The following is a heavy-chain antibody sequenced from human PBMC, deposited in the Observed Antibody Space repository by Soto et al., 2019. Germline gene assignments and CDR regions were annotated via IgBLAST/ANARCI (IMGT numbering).Heavy chain of an antibody. CDR3: AREANLRFLEWLSNPFYYYYGMDV. V-gene: IGHV1-69*06. J-gene: IGHJ6*02. CDR2: IIPIFGTA. Sequence: QVQLVQSGAEVKKPGSSVKVSCKASGGTFSSYAISWVRQAPGQGLEWMGGIIPIFGTANYAQKFQGRVTITADKSTSTAYMELSSLRSEDTAVYYCAREANLRFLEWLSNPFYYYYGMDVWGQGTTVTVSS. D-gene: IGHD3-3*01. CDR1: GGTFSSYA.